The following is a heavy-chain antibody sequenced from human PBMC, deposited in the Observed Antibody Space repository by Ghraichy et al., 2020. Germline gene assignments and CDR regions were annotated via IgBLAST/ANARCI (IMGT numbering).Heavy chain of an antibody. Sequence: SVKVSCKASGGTFSSYAISWVRQAPGQGLEWMGGIIPIFGTANYAQKFQGRVTITADESTSTAYMELSSLRSEDTAVYYCARVVRDVFGVANYGMDVWGQGTTVTVSS. D-gene: IGHD3-3*01. CDR1: GGTFSSYA. V-gene: IGHV1-69*13. CDR3: ARVVRDVFGVANYGMDV. J-gene: IGHJ6*02. CDR2: IIPIFGTA.